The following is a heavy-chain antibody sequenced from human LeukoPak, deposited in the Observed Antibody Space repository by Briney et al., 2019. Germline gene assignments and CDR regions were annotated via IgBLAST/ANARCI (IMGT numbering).Heavy chain of an antibody. CDR1: DGSISSNYF. CDR3: ARDLTSGNSAGWFDP. J-gene: IGHJ5*02. CDR2: ISYSGST. Sequence: SETLSLTCAVSDGSISSNYFWGWIREPPGKGLEWIGTISYSGSTFYNPSLKSRVTISLDTSKNQVSLKLSSVTAADTAVYYCARDLTSGNSAGWFDPWGQGTLVTVSS. D-gene: IGHD4-23*01. V-gene: IGHV4-39*07.